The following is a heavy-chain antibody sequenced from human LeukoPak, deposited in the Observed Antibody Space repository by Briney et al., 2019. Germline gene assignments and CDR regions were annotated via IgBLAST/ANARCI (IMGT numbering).Heavy chain of an antibody. CDR2: ISGSGGST. J-gene: IGHJ5*02. D-gene: IGHD3-22*01. Sequence: PGGSLRLSCAASGFTFSSYGMSWVRQAPGKGLEWVSAISGSGGSTYYADSVKGRFTISRDNSKNTLYLQMNSLRAEDTAVYYCAKALTMIVVVITPNNWFDPWGQGTLVTVSS. CDR3: AKALTMIVVVITPNNWFDP. V-gene: IGHV3-23*01. CDR1: GFTFSSYG.